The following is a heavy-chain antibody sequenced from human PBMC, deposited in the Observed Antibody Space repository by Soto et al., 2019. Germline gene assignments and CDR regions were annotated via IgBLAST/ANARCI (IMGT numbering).Heavy chain of an antibody. CDR1: GFTFNNAW. Sequence: EVQLVESGGGLVEPGGSLRLSCTASGFTFNNAWMNWVRQAPGKGLEWVCRIKSKTDGATAHYAAPVKGRFTISRDDSKNTLYLQMNSLKTEDTAVFYCTTHLGSTYKGIDAWGQGTLVTVAS. D-gene: IGHD6-13*01. V-gene: IGHV3-15*07. CDR2: IKSKTDGATA. CDR3: TTHLGSTYKGIDA. J-gene: IGHJ5*02.